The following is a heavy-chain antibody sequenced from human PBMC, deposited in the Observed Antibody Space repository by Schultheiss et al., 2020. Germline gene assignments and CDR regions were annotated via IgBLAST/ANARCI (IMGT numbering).Heavy chain of an antibody. Sequence: RGSLRLSCAASGFTFDDYAMHWVRQPPGKGLEWVSAISGSGGSTYYADSVKGRFTISRHNSKNTLYLQMNSLRAEDTAVYYCARDGPVYCSSTSCTSIDYWGQGTLVTVSS. CDR3: ARDGPVYCSSTSCTSIDY. J-gene: IGHJ4*02. V-gene: IGHV3-23*01. D-gene: IGHD2-2*01. CDR1: GFTFDDYA. CDR2: ISGSGGST.